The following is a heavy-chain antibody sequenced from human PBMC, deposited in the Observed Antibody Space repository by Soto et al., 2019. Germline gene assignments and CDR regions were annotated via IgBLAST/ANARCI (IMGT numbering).Heavy chain of an antibody. CDR2: ISYDGSNK. D-gene: IGHD4-17*01. J-gene: IGHJ3*02. CDR1: GFTFSSYA. V-gene: IGHV3-30-3*01. CDR3: AKDVHDYGETPDAFDI. Sequence: GGSLRLSCAASGFTFSSYAMHWVRQAPGKGLEWVAVISYDGSNKYYADSVKGRFTISRDNSKNTLYLQMNSLRAEDTAVYYCAKDVHDYGETPDAFDIWGQGTMVTVSS.